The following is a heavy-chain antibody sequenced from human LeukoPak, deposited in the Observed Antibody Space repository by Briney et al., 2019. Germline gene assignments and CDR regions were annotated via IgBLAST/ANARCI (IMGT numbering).Heavy chain of an antibody. CDR2: INHSGST. Sequence: SETLSLTCAVYGGSFSGYYWSWIRQPPGKGLEWIGEINHSGSTNYNPSLKSRVAISVDTSKNQFSLKLSPVTAADTAVYYCARGRSFDYWGQGTLVTVSS. CDR1: GGSFSGYY. J-gene: IGHJ4*02. CDR3: ARGRSFDY. V-gene: IGHV4-34*01.